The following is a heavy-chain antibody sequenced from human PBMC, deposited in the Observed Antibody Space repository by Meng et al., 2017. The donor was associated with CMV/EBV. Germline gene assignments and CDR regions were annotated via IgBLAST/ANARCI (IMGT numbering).Heavy chain of an antibody. J-gene: IGHJ4*02. CDR3: ASAGQQLDY. D-gene: IGHD6-13*01. Sequence: SLKISCAASGFTFDDYAMHWVRQAPGKGLEWVSCISWNSGSIGYADSVKGRFTISRDNAENSLYLQMNRLRAEDTALYYCASAGQQLDYWGQGTLVTVSS. CDR1: GFTFDDYA. V-gene: IGHV3-9*01. CDR2: ISWNSGSI.